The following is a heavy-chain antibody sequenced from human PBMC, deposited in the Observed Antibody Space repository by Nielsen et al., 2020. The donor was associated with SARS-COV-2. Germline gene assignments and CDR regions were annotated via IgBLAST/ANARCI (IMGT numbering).Heavy chain of an antibody. CDR3: ARGNGWGSYFDY. Sequence: GESLKISCEASGFTFNNHAMSWVRQAPGKGLEWVSGISGSGGSTYYADSVKGRFTISRDNSKNTLYLQMNSLRGEDTAVYYCARGNGWGSYFDYWGQGTLVTVSS. D-gene: IGHD7-27*01. V-gene: IGHV3-23*01. CDR2: ISGSGGST. J-gene: IGHJ4*02. CDR1: GFTFNNHA.